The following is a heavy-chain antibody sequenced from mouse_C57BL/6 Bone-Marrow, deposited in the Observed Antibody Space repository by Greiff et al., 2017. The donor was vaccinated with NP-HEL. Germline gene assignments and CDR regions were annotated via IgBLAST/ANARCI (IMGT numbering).Heavy chain of an antibody. D-gene: IGHD3-2*02. V-gene: IGHV5-15*01. CDR3: ARQGTAQATRAMDY. J-gene: IGHJ4*01. CDR2: ISNLAYSI. CDR1: GFTFSDYG. Sequence: EVKLMESGGGLVQPGGSLKLSCAASGFTFSDYGMAWVRQAPRKGPEWVAFISNLAYSIYYADTVTGRFTISRENAKNTLYLEMSSLRSEDTAMYYCARQGTAQATRAMDYWGQGTSVTVSS.